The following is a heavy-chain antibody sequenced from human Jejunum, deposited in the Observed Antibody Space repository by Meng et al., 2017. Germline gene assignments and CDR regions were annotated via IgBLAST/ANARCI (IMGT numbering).Heavy chain of an antibody. D-gene: IGHD4-17*01. Sequence: QVQLVQSGAEVKKPGSSVKVSCKASGGTFSNYTISWVRQAPGQGLEWMGRVIPVIDMANYAQKFQDRVTITADKSTSTAYMELSSLRSEETAVYYCARDQYGDYAFDYWGQGTLVTVSS. CDR3: ARDQYGDYAFDY. CDR2: VIPVIDMA. V-gene: IGHV1-69*10. CDR1: GGTFSNYT. J-gene: IGHJ4*02.